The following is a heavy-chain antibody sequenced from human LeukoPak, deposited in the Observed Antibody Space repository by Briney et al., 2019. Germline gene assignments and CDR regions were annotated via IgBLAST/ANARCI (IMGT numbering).Heavy chain of an antibody. CDR1: GFTFSNAW. CDR3: TTEKEQWLAYYFDY. J-gene: IGHJ4*02. CDR2: IKSKTDGGTT. V-gene: IGHV3-15*01. D-gene: IGHD6-19*01. Sequence: GGSLRLSCAASGFTFSNAWMSWVRQAPGKGLEWVGRIKSKTDGGTTDYAAPVKGRFTISRDDSKNTLYLQMNSLKTEDTAVNYCTTEKEQWLAYYFDYWGQGTLVTVSS.